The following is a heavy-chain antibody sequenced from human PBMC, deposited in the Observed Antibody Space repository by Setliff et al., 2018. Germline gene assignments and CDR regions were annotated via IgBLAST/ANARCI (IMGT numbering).Heavy chain of an antibody. CDR3: ARVDYDFWRGYLDV. Sequence: PSETLSLTCTVSGASINSLSWWSWVRQPPGKGPEWIGKIYHDGNNNNHPSVHYNPSFKSRVTISVDKSKKQFSLKLNSMTAADTAVYYCARVDYDFWRGYLDVWGKGTTVTVSS. CDR1: GASINSLSW. V-gene: IGHV4-4*02. CDR2: IYHDGNN. J-gene: IGHJ6*03. D-gene: IGHD3-3*01.